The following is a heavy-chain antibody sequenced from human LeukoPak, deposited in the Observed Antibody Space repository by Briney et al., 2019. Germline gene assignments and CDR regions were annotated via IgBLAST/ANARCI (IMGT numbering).Heavy chain of an antibody. CDR3: ARTAPGFVEWELLGYYFDY. V-gene: IGHV4-39*01. CDR1: GGSISSSSYY. Sequence: PSETLSLTCTVSGGSISSSSYYWGWNRQPPGKGLEWIGSIYYSGSTYYNPSLKSRVTISVDTSKNQFSLKLSTVTAADTAVYYCARTAPGFVEWELLGYYFDYWGQGTLVTVSS. J-gene: IGHJ4*02. CDR2: IYYSGST. D-gene: IGHD1-26*01.